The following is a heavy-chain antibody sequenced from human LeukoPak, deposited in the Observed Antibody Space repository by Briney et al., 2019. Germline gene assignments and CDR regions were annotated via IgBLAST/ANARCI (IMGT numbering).Heavy chain of an antibody. Sequence: PSETLSLTCTVSGGSISSSSYYWGWIRQPPGKGLEWIVSIFYSGRTYDNPSLKSRVTISVDTSKNHFPLNLSSVTAADTAVYYCARGRIAAAGTNDAFDVWGQGTMVTVSS. CDR1: GGSISSSSYY. V-gene: IGHV4-39*02. D-gene: IGHD6-13*01. J-gene: IGHJ3*01. CDR2: IFYSGRT. CDR3: ARGRIAAAGTNDAFDV.